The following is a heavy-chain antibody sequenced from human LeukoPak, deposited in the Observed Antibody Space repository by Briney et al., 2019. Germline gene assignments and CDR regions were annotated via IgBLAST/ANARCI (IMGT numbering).Heavy chain of an antibody. CDR3: ARGSHRIEYSSSVAFDS. D-gene: IGHD6-6*01. J-gene: IGHJ5*01. Sequence: PGGSLRLSCSASGFTFNTYWMSWVRQAPGKGLQWVANVRPDGREQRYVDSVKGRFTISRDNSKNTLYLQMNSLRAEDTAVYYCARGSHRIEYSSSVAFDSWGQGTLVTVSS. CDR1: GFTFNTYW. V-gene: IGHV3-7*01. CDR2: VRPDGREQ.